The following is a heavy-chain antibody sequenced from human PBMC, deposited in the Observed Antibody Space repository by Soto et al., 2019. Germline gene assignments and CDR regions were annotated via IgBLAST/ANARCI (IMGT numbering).Heavy chain of an antibody. V-gene: IGHV1-69*06. CDR2: IILLFGKT. CDR1: EETFNKFA. D-gene: IGHD3-3*01. Sequence: QVELVQSGAEVKTPGSSVKVSCKASEETFNKFAITWVRQAPGQGLEWSGGIILLFGKTEYAQQFRGRPTITADKSSRTIYMEFDNLRSEDTAIYYCTRAPCEFFSRIDPWDPGTLDTSSS. CDR3: TRAPCEFFSRIDP. J-gene: IGHJ5*01.